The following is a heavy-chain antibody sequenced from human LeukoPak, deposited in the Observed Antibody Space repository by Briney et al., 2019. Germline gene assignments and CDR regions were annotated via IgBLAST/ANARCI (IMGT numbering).Heavy chain of an antibody. CDR3: ARFPYSSGAEYFQH. V-gene: IGHV4-39*07. Sequence: SETLSLTCTVSGGSISSSSYYWGWIRQPPGKGLEWIGSIYYSGSTHYNPSLKSRVTISVDTSKNQFSLKLSSVTAADTAVYYCARFPYSSGAEYFQHWGQGTLVTVSS. J-gene: IGHJ1*01. CDR1: GGSISSSSYY. CDR2: IYYSGST. D-gene: IGHD6-19*01.